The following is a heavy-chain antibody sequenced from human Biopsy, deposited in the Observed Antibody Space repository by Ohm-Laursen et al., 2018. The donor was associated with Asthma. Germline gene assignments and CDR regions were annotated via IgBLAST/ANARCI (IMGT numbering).Heavy chain of an antibody. CDR2: INSVFGTT. Sequence: ESSVKVSCKPLGGTFNTYVIGWVRQAPGQGLEWMGGINSVFGTTTYPQKFQDRVTITADDSTSTVYMELSSLRSEDTAVYYCARKAGSCISRTCYSLDFWGQGTTATVSS. CDR3: ARKAGSCISRTCYSLDF. J-gene: IGHJ6*02. CDR1: GGTFNTYV. V-gene: IGHV1-69*01. D-gene: IGHD2-2*01.